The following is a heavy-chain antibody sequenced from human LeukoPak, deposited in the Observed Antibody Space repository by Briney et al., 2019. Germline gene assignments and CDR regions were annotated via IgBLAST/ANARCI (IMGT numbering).Heavy chain of an antibody. Sequence: PSQSLSPTLTMSGGSIINYWSWIPKSPVKGLDWIGYVYSSGSSNSNPSLKSRVTISVDASKNQFSLKMTSVTAADTAIYYCVRHHLRALRGAGNCFDPWGQGTLVTVSS. V-gene: IGHV4-59*08. D-gene: IGHD4/OR15-4a*01. J-gene: IGHJ5*02. CDR2: VYSSGSS. CDR3: VRHHLRALRGAGNCFDP. CDR1: GGSIINY.